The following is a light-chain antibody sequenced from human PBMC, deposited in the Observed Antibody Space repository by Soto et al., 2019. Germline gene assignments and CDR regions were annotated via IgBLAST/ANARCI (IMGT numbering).Light chain of an antibody. CDR3: QSFDSGLTVV. Sequence: QSVLTQPPSVSGAPGQRVTISCTGSSSNIGAGYDVHWYQQLPGTAPKLLIYGNNNRPSGVPDRFSGSKSGTSASLAITGLQAEDEGDYYCQSFDSGLTVVFGGGTKVTVL. J-gene: IGLJ2*01. V-gene: IGLV1-40*01. CDR1: SSNIGAGYD. CDR2: GNN.